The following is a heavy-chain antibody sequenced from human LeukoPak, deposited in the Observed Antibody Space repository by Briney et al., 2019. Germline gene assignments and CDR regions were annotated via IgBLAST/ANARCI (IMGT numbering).Heavy chain of an antibody. CDR1: GYTFSNYF. CDR2: INPSAGST. Sequence: ASVKISCKASGYTFSNYFLYWVRQAPGQGLEWMGIINPSAGSTSYAQKFQGRVTMTRDTSTSTVYMQLSSLRSEDTAVYYCARAYYYDSSGCYPGGDYWGQGTLVTVSS. CDR3: ARAYYYDSSGCYPGGDY. V-gene: IGHV1-46*01. J-gene: IGHJ4*02. D-gene: IGHD3-22*01.